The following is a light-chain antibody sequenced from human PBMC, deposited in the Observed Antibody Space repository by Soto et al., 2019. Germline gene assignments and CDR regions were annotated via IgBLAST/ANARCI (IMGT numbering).Light chain of an antibody. V-gene: IGKV3-20*01. CDR2: GVS. CDR1: QTGSSSC. Sequence: EIVLTQSPGTLSLSPGVRATLFCRDSQTGSSSCLAWYQQKPGQAPRLLIYGVSSRATGIPDRFSDSGSGTDFTLTISRLQPEDFAVYYCQHYVNSAAFPLGGGTNVQIK. CDR3: QHYVNSAAFP. J-gene: IGKJ4*01.